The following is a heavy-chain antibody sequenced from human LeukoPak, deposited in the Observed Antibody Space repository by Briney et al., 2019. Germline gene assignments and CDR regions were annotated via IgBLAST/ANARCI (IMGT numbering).Heavy chain of an antibody. V-gene: IGHV3-49*03. J-gene: IGHJ4*02. CDR2: IRSKAYGGTT. CDR1: GFTFGDYA. Sequence: GGSLRLSCTASGFTFGDYAMSWFRQAPGKGLEWVGFIRSKAYGGTTEYAASVKGRFTISRDDSKSIAYLQMNSLKTEDTAVYYCTRGSTTIRFLEWLAYFDYWGQGTLVTVSS. D-gene: IGHD3-3*01. CDR3: TRGSTTIRFLEWLAYFDY.